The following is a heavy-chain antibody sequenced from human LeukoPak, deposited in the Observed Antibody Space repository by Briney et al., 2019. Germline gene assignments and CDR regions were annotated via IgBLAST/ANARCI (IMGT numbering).Heavy chain of an antibody. D-gene: IGHD3-3*01. CDR2: IYYSGST. Sequence: PSETLSLTCSVSGGSISSYYWSWIRQPPGKGLEWIGYIYYSGSTRYNPSLKSRVTMSVDTSKSQFSLRLSSVTAADTAVYYCARGKSWSSPTDYFDYWGQGTLVTVSS. J-gene: IGHJ4*02. CDR3: ARGKSWSSPTDYFDY. CDR1: GGSISSYY. V-gene: IGHV4-59*12.